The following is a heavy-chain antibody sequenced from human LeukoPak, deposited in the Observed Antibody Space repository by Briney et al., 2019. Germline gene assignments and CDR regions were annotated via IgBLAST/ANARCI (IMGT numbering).Heavy chain of an antibody. V-gene: IGHV3-48*03. Sequence: GGSLRLSCAASGSTFSSYEMNWVRQAPGKGLEWVSYISSSGSTIYYADSVKGRFTISGDNAKNSLYLQMNSLRAEDTAVYYCARDLPISGGPGMDVWGQGTTVTVSS. CDR3: ARDLPISGGPGMDV. CDR2: ISSSGSTI. J-gene: IGHJ6*02. D-gene: IGHD1-26*01. CDR1: GSTFSSYE.